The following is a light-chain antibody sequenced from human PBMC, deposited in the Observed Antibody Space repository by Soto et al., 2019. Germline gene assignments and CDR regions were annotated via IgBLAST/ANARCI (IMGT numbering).Light chain of an antibody. J-gene: IGKJ4*01. CDR3: QQYDNLPLT. CDR2: DAS. Sequence: DIQMTQSPSSLSASLGDRVTITCRASQSISNYLNWYQQKPGKAPKLLIYDASNLETGVPSRFSGSGSGTDFTFTISSLQPEDIATYYCQQYDNLPLTFGGGTKVDI. V-gene: IGKV1-33*01. CDR1: QSISNY.